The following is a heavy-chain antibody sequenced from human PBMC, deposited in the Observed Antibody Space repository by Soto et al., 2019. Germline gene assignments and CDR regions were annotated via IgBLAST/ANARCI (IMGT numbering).Heavy chain of an antibody. CDR2: IKSKTDGGTT. J-gene: IGHJ4*02. Sequence: PGGSLRLSCAGSGFTFSNAWMSWVRQAPGKGLEWVGRIKSKTDGGTTDYAAPVKGRFTISRDDSKNTLYLQMNSLKTEDTAVYYCTTDGSILTGNNFDYWGQGTQVTVSS. V-gene: IGHV3-15*01. CDR1: GFTFSNAW. D-gene: IGHD3-9*01. CDR3: TTDGSILTGNNFDY.